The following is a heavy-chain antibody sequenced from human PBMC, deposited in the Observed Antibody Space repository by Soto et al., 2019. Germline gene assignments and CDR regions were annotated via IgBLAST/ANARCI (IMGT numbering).Heavy chain of an antibody. CDR2: IGTVGNT. Sequence: EVQLVESGGGLVQPGGSLRLSCAASGFTFSTYDMHWVRQATGKGLEWVSAIGTVGNTYYPASVKGRFTISRENAKNSLYLQMNSLGAEDTAVYYCARVNSMVRGAPYYYGMDVWGQGTTVTVSS. CDR1: GFTFSTYD. CDR3: ARVNSMVRGAPYYYGMDV. V-gene: IGHV3-13*01. D-gene: IGHD3-10*01. J-gene: IGHJ6*02.